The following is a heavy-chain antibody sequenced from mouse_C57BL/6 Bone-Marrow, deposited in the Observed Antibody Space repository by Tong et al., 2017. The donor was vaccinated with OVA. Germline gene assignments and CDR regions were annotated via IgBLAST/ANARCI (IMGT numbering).Heavy chain of an antibody. J-gene: IGHJ2*01. CDR1: GYAFSSSW. Sequence: VQLQESGPELVKPGASVKISCKASGYAFSSSWMNWVKQRPGQGLEWIGRIYPGDGDTNYNEKFKSKATLTVDKSSSTAYMQLSSLTSEDSAVYYCARRYSYYFDYWGQGTTLTVSS. CDR2: IYPGDGDT. CDR3: ARRYSYYFDY. D-gene: IGHD2-12*01. V-gene: IGHV1-82*01.